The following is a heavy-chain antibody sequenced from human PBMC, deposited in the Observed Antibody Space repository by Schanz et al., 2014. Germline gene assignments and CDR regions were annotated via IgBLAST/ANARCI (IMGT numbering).Heavy chain of an antibody. CDR2: IFYSGST. D-gene: IGHD3-10*02. J-gene: IGHJ4*02. CDR3: ARENVGRGFDY. Sequence: QLQLQESGPGLVKPSETLSLTCTVSGGSISSSSYYWGWIRQPPGKGLEWIGSIFYSGSTYYNLSLKSRVPIPVDTPKTHFPRKVNSVTAAETAVYYCARENVGRGFDYWGRGALVTVSS. V-gene: IGHV4-39*02. CDR1: GGSISSSSYY.